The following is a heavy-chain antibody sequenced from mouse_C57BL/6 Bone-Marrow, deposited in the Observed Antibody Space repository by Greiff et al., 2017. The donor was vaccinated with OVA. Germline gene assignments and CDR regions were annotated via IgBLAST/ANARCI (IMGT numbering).Heavy chain of an antibody. V-gene: IGHV1-69*01. CDR3: ARSAIYYGPVFDY. Sequence: VQLQQPGAELVMPGASVKLSCKASGYTFTSYWMHWVKQRPGQGLEWIGEIDPSDSYPNYNQKFKGKSTLTVDKSSSTAYMQLSSLTSEDSAVYYCARSAIYYGPVFDYWGQGTTLTVSS. CDR1: GYTFTSYW. CDR2: IDPSDSYP. J-gene: IGHJ2*01. D-gene: IGHD2-1*01.